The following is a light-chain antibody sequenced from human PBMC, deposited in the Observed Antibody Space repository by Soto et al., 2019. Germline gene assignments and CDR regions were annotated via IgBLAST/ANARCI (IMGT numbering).Light chain of an antibody. V-gene: IGKV3-15*01. CDR2: GAS. Sequence: VSXGEXAXXSXXXXXXVSXXXPWYQQKPGQAPRLLIYGASTRATGIPARFSGSGSGTEFTLTISSLQSEDFAVYYCQQYNNWPPGTFGQGTKVEIK. CDR1: XXVSXX. J-gene: IGKJ1*01. CDR3: QQYNNWPPGT.